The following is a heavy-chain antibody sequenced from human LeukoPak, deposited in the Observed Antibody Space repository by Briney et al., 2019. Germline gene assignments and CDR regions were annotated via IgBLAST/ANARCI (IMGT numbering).Heavy chain of an antibody. CDR3: ARVLYNWNYGGFDY. CDR1: GGSISSYY. J-gene: IGHJ4*02. CDR2: IYYSGST. Sequence: PSETLSLTCTLSGGSISSYYWSWIRQPPGKGLEWIGYIYYSGSTNYNHSLKGRVTISVDTSKNQFSLKLSSVTAADTAVYYCARVLYNWNYGGFDYWGQGTLVTVSS. V-gene: IGHV4-59*01. D-gene: IGHD1-7*01.